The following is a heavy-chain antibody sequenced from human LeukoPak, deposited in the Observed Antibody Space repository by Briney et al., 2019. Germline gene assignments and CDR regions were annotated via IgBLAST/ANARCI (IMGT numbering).Heavy chain of an antibody. CDR2: MNPNSGNT. Sequence: GASVKVSCKASGYTFTSYDINWVRQATGQGLEWMGWMNPNSGNTGYAQKFQGRVTMTRNTSISTAYMELSSLRSEDTAVYYCARAKQPRSLGVRGVMGLWGPSRQGAYYFDYWGQGTLVIVSS. CDR1: GYTFTSYD. J-gene: IGHJ4*02. CDR3: ARAKQPRSLGVRGVMGLWGPSRQGAYYFDY. D-gene: IGHD3-10*01. V-gene: IGHV1-8*01.